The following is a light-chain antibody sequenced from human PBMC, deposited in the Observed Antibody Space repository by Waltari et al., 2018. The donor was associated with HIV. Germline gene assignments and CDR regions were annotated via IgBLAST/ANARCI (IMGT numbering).Light chain of an antibody. CDR1: ALPNNY. J-gene: IGLJ2*01. CDR3: QSAHNSDVI. Sequence: SYELTQTPSVSLPPGQTAKIMCSGAALPNNYVYWYQQKAGQAPVMVIFKETKRPSDIPARFSASSAGTTATLTISGVQAEDEADYFCQSAHNSDVIFGGGTKLTVL. V-gene: IGLV3-25*03. CDR2: KET.